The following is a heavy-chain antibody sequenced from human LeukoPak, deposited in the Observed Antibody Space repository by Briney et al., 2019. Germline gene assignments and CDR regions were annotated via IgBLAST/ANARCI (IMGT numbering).Heavy chain of an antibody. Sequence: GSLRLSCAASGFTFSSYGMHWVRPAPGKGLEWVANIKYDGSEKHYVDSVKGRFTISRDNAKNSLYLQMNSPRAEDTAVYYCAREEWWFDSWGQGTLVTVSS. J-gene: IGHJ5*01. CDR3: AREEWWFDS. CDR1: GFTFSSYG. CDR2: IKYDGSEK. V-gene: IGHV3-7*01. D-gene: IGHD2-8*01.